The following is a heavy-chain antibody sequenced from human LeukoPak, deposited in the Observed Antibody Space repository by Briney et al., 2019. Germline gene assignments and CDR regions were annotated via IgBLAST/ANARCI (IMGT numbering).Heavy chain of an antibody. V-gene: IGHV4-59*01. CDR1: GGSISSYY. Sequence: PSETLSLTCTVSGGSISSYYWSWIRQPPGKGLEWIGYIYYSGSTNYNPSLKSRVTISVDTSKNQFSLKLSSVTAADTAVYYCARDRGYCSGGSCFQGYYYYSMDVWGQGTTVTVSS. CDR3: ARDRGYCSGGSCFQGYYYYSMDV. J-gene: IGHJ6*02. CDR2: IYYSGST. D-gene: IGHD2-15*01.